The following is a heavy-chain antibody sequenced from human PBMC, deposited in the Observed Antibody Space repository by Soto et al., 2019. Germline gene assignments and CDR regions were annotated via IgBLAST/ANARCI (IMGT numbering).Heavy chain of an antibody. CDR1: GVTFSSYS. CDR3: ARDPTIAAADTRDAFDI. Sequence: PGGSLRLSCAASGVTFSSYSMNWVRRAPGKGLEWVSSISSSSSYIYYADSVKGRFTISRDNAKNSLYLQMNSLRAEDTAVYYCARDPTIAAADTRDAFDIWGQGTMVTVSS. V-gene: IGHV3-21*01. J-gene: IGHJ3*02. CDR2: ISSSSSYI. D-gene: IGHD6-13*01.